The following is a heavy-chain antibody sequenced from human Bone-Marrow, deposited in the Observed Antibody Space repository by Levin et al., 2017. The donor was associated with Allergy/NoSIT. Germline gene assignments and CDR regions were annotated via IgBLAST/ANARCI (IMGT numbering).Heavy chain of an antibody. V-gene: IGHV3-66*01. J-gene: IGHJ4*02. CDR1: GFSVSNNF. CDR2: IYSGGST. Sequence: SCAASGFSVSNNFLNWVRQVPGKGLEWVSLIYSGGSTHYADSVKGRFTISRDNSRNTLYLQMNSLRVEDTAVYYYARDGQGHSSSPYWGQGTLVTVSS. D-gene: IGHD6-6*01. CDR3: ARDGQGHSSSPY.